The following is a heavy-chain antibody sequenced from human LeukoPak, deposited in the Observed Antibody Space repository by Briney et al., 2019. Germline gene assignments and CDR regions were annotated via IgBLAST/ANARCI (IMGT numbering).Heavy chain of an antibody. D-gene: IGHD6-13*01. CDR2: ISSSSSYI. Sequence: GGSLRLSCAASGFTFSSYAMSWVRQAPGKGLEWVSSISSSSSYIYYADSVKGRFSISRDNARNSLYLQMNSLRADDTAVYYCARGGYSSTLYGRYQHWGQGTLVTVPP. J-gene: IGHJ1*01. CDR3: ARGGYSSTLYGRYQH. CDR1: GFTFSSYA. V-gene: IGHV3-21*01.